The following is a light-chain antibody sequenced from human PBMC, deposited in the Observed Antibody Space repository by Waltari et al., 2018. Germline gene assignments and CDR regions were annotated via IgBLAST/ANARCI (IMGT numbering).Light chain of an antibody. CDR2: GAS. Sequence: SCRASRSINSNLASYRHKPGQAPRLLMYGASAMPTGIPAMFSGSDSATAVTLTITSLQSEDFAVYYCQQYNNWSITFGGGTKVEI. CDR3: QQYNNWSIT. V-gene: IGKV3-15*01. J-gene: IGKJ4*01. CDR1: RSINSN.